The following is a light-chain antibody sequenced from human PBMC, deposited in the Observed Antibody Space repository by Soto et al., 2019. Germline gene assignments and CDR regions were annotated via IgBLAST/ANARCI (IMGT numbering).Light chain of an antibody. CDR3: QQYNGYLTWT. CDR2: DAS. J-gene: IGKJ1*01. V-gene: IGKV1-5*01. Sequence: IQMTQSPSTLSASVGDRVTITCRASLSIDRWLAWYQQKPGKFPKLLIYDASSLESGVPSRFSGSGSGTEFTLTISSLQPDDFATYYCQQYNGYLTWTFGQGTKVDIK. CDR1: LSIDRW.